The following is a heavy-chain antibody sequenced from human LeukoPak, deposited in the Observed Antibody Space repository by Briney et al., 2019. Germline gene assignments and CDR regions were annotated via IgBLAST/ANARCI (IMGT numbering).Heavy chain of an antibody. J-gene: IGHJ5*02. D-gene: IGHD3-10*01. V-gene: IGHV1-69*05. CDR2: IIPIFGTA. CDR3: ARGRVALLWFGELLGFDP. CDR1: GGTFSSYA. Sequence: SVKVSCKASGGTFSSYAISWVRQAPGQGLEWMGGIIPIFGTANYAQKFQGRVTMTRNTSISTAYMELSSLRSEDTAVYYCARGRVALLWFGELLGFDPWGQGTLVTVSS.